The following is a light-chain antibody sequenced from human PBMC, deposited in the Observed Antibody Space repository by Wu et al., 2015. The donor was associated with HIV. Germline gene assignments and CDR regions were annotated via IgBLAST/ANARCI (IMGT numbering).Light chain of an antibody. V-gene: IGKV3-11*01. Sequence: EIVLTQSPGTLSLSPGERATLSCRASQSVGYYLAWYQQKPGQAPRLLIYDASNRATGIPARFSGSGSGTDFTLTISSLEPEDFAVYYCQQRSNWPPITFGQGTRLEIK. CDR2: DAS. CDR1: QSVGYY. CDR3: QQRSNWPPIT. J-gene: IGKJ5*01.